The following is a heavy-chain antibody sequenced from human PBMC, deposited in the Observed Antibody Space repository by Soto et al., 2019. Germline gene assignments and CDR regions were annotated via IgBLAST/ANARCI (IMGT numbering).Heavy chain of an antibody. J-gene: IGHJ2*01. V-gene: IGHV3-23*01. D-gene: IGHD1-26*01. CDR2: ISGSGGST. Sequence: PGGSLRLSCAASGFTFSSYAMSWVRQAPGKGLEWVSAISGSGGSTYYADSVKGRFTISRDNSKNTLYLQMNSLRAEDTAVYYCAKSGGLWELQWYFDLWGRGTLVTVSS. CDR3: AKSGGLWELQWYFDL. CDR1: GFTFSSYA.